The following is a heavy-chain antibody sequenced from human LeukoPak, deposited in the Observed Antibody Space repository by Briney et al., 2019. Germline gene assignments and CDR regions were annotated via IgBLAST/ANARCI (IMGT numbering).Heavy chain of an antibody. Sequence: NPGGSLRLSCAASGFTFSDYYMSWIRQAPGKGLEGVSCISSSGSTIYYADSVKGRVTISRDNAKNSLYLQMSSLRAEDTAVYYCARDVAGIFYYWGQRTLVTVSS. D-gene: IGHD6-19*01. V-gene: IGHV3-11*01. CDR2: ISSSGSTI. CDR1: GFTFSDYY. J-gene: IGHJ4*02. CDR3: ARDVAGIFYY.